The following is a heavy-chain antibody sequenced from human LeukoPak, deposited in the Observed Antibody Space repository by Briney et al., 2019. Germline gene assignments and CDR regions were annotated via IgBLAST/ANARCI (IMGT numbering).Heavy chain of an antibody. D-gene: IGHD3-10*01. CDR1: GITFRNYW. J-gene: IGHJ3*02. CDR3: ATEPGIGYAFDT. Sequence: AGGPLRLSCVASGITFRNYWMSWVRQAPGKGLEWVANINPDGSEKNYAQSVKGRFTISGDNAKNSVSLQMNSLRGEDTAVYYCATEPGIGYAFDTWGQGTRVTVSS. V-gene: IGHV3-7*01. CDR2: INPDGSEK.